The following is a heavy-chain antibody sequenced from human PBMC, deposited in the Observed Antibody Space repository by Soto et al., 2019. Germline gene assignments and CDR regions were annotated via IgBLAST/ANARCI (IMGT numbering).Heavy chain of an antibody. CDR1: GFTFSSYA. J-gene: IGHJ6*02. CDR2: MSYDGSNK. D-gene: IGHD3-10*01. Sequence: QVQLVESGGGVVQPGRSLRLSCAASGFTFSSYAMHWVRQAPGKGLEWVAVMSYDGSNKYYADSVKGRFTISRDNSKNTLYLQMNSLRGDDTAVYYCARGITMVRGVIKRFYYGMDVWGQGTTVTVSS. CDR3: ARGITMVRGVIKRFYYGMDV. V-gene: IGHV3-30-3*01.